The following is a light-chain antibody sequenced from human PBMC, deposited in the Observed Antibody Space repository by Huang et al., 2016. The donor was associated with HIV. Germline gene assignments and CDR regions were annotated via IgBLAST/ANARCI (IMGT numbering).Light chain of an antibody. CDR2: WES. J-gene: IGKJ1*01. Sequence: DIVMTQSPASLAVSLGERATINCKSSQSVLKTSNNRNYLHWDQQKPGHPPKLLIYWESTRVSGVPDRFSGSGSGTDFTLTISSLQAEDVAVYYCHQYYTTLRTFGQGTKVEVK. V-gene: IGKV4-1*01. CDR3: HQYYTTLRT. CDR1: QSVLKTSNNRNY.